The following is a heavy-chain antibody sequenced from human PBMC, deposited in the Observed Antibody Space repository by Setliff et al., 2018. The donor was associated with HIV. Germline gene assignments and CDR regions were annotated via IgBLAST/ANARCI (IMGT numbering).Heavy chain of an antibody. J-gene: IGHJ5*02. CDR2: IIPIFNTA. V-gene: IGHV1-69*13. CDR3: ARDQATGYEKVWFSWIDP. CDR1: GGTFSLYA. Sequence: SVKVSCKASGGTFSLYAINWVRQAPGQGLEWMGGIIPIFNTANYAQKFQGRVTITADGSTSTAYMELSSLRFEDTATYYCARDQATGYEKVWFSWIDPWGQGTLVTGS. D-gene: IGHD5-12*01.